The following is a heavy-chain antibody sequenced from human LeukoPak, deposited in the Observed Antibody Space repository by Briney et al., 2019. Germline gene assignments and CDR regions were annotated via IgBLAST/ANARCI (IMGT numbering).Heavy chain of an antibody. CDR3: AKYLSRVSYSTLDV. CDR1: GFTFSGYA. V-gene: IGHV3-23*01. D-gene: IGHD2-15*01. J-gene: IGHJ6*02. Sequence: GGSLRLSSAASGFTFSGYARTWVRQAPGKGLEWVSAISGSGGSTYYADSVKGRFTISRDNSKNTLYLQMNSLRAEDTALYYGAKYLSRVSYSTLDVWGQGTTVTVSS. CDR2: ISGSGGST.